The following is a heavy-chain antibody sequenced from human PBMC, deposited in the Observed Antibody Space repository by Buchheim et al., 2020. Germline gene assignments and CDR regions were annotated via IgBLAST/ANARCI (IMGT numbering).Heavy chain of an antibody. J-gene: IGHJ4*02. Sequence: EVQLLESGGGLVQPGGSLRLSCAASGFTFKNYAMSWVRQTPGRGLDWVSVISGGGDTTYYADSVKGRFSISRDNSQHTVYLEMNNLRAEDTAVYYCAKDLNFLGAPFDYWGQGTL. CDR2: ISGGGDTT. CDR1: GFTFKNYA. CDR3: AKDLNFLGAPFDY. V-gene: IGHV3-23*01. D-gene: IGHD1-26*01.